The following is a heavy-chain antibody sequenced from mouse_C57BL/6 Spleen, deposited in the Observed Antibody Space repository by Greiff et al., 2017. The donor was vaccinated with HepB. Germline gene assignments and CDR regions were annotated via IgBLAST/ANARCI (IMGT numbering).Heavy chain of an antibody. Sequence: VQLQQSGAELVRPGASVKLSCTASGFNIKDYYMHWVKQRPEQGLEWIGRIDPEDGDTEYAPKFQGKATMTADTSANTAYLKLSSLTSEDTAVYYCTTAGKGAWFAYWGQGTLVTVSA. J-gene: IGHJ3*01. CDR1: GFNIKDYY. V-gene: IGHV14-1*01. D-gene: IGHD4-1*01. CDR2: IDPEDGDT. CDR3: TTAGKGAWFAY.